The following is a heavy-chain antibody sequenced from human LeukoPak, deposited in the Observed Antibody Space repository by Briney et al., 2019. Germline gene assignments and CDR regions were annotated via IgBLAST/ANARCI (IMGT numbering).Heavy chain of an antibody. J-gene: IGHJ4*02. D-gene: IGHD1-26*01. CDR1: GYSLTNNW. Sequence: GESLKISCKGSGYSLTNNWIGWVRQMPGKGLEWMGIIYPGDSDTRYSPSFQGQVTITADKPISTAYLQWSSLKASDTAMYYCARHNSGSYYSWFDYWGQGTLVTVSS. CDR2: IYPGDSDT. CDR3: ARHNSGSYYSWFDY. V-gene: IGHV5-51*01.